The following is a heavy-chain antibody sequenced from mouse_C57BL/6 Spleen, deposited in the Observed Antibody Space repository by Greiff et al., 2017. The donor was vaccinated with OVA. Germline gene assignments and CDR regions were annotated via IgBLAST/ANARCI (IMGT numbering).Heavy chain of an antibody. CDR1: GFNFTDDC. Sequence: EVQLEQSGAELVRPGASVKLSCTASGFNFTDDCMHWVKQRPEQGLEWIGWLDPENGDTEYASKFQGKATITADTSSNTAYLQLSSLTSEDTAVYYCTAWDYDSSSGWYFEVWGTGTTVTVSS. CDR2: LDPENGDT. J-gene: IGHJ1*03. D-gene: IGHD1-1*01. CDR3: TAWDYDSSSGWYFEV. V-gene: IGHV14-4*01.